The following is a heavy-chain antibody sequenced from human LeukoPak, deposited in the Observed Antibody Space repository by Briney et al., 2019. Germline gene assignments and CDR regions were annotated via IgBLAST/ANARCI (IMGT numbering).Heavy chain of an antibody. Sequence: GGSLRLSCAASDLTFSSSCMHWVRQAPGKGLVWVSHINSDGSTTSYADSVKGRFTIYRDNAKNTLYLQMSSLRAEDPALYYCERDRHHASDSWGRGPLVPVSS. CDR3: ERDRHHASDS. D-gene: IGHD1-14*01. CDR2: INSDGSTT. V-gene: IGHV3-74*01. CDR1: DLTFSSSC. J-gene: IGHJ5*02.